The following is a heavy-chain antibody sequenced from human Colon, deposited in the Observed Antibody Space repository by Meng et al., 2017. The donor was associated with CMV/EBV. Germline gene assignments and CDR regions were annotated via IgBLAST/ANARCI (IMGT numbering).Heavy chain of an antibody. J-gene: IGHJ6*02. CDR3: ARNGGGLDV. CDR2: INPNSGAT. V-gene: IGHV1-2*02. CDR1: GYTFTGYY. D-gene: IGHD3-10*01. Sequence: ASVKVSCKASGYTFTGYYMHWVRQAPGQGLEWMGWINPNSGATNSAQNFQGRVTMTRDTSISTAYMELNSLKSDDTAVYYCARNGGGLDVWGQGTTVTVSS.